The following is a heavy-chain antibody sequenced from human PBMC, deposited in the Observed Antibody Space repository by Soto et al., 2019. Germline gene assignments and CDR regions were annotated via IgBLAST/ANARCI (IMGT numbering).Heavy chain of an antibody. CDR2: ISAYNGDT. CDR1: GYTFISYG. Sequence: QVQLVQSGAEVKKPGASVKVSCKTSGYTFISYGITWVRQAPGQGLEWMGRISAYNGDTDYAQSFQGRLTMTTDTSTSTAYMELRSLRSDDTAVYYCARGASSLTGFYWGQGTLVTVSS. J-gene: IGHJ4*02. CDR3: ARGASSLTGFY. V-gene: IGHV1-18*01. D-gene: IGHD3-9*01.